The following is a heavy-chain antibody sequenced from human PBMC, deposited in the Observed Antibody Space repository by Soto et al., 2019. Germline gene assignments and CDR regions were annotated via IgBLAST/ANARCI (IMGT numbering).Heavy chain of an antibody. CDR3: ARGFGDFDGSFYYYGMDV. V-gene: IGHV4-31*03. Sequence: PSETLSLTCTVSGVSLNSGNYYWSWIRQHPGKGLEWIGYVYYSANTFYNLSLRTRVTLSSDTSKNQFSLQLTSVTAADTAVYYCARGFGDFDGSFYYYGMDVWGQGTTVTVSS. J-gene: IGHJ6*02. CDR2: VYYSANT. CDR1: GVSLNSGNYY. D-gene: IGHD4-17*01.